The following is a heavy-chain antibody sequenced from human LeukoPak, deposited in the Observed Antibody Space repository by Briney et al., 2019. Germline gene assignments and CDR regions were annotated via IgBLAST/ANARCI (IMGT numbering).Heavy chain of an antibody. J-gene: IGHJ4*02. CDR3: AKAYSYGYDY. V-gene: IGHV3-30*02. CDR1: GFTFSSYG. CDR2: IWYDGSNK. Sequence: GGSLRLSCVASGFTFSSYGMHRVRQAPGKGLEWVAFIWYDGSNKYYADSVKGRFTISRDNSKNTLSLQMSSLRPDDTAVYYCAKAYSYGYDYWGQGTLVTVSS. D-gene: IGHD5-18*01.